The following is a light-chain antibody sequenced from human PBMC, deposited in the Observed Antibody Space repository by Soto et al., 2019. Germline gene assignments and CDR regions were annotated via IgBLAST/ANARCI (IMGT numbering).Light chain of an antibody. CDR1: SSNIGAGYD. CDR3: QSYDSSLTVV. CDR2: GNT. Sequence: QSVLTQPPSVSGAPGQRVTISCTGSSSNIGAGYDVHWYQQFPGTTPKFLIYGNTNRPSGVPDRFSASKSGTSASQDITGLQAEDEAEYFCQSYDSSLTVVFGGGTKVTVL. V-gene: IGLV1-40*01. J-gene: IGLJ2*01.